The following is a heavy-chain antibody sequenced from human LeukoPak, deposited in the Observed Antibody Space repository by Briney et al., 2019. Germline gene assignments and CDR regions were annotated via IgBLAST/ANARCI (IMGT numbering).Heavy chain of an antibody. CDR1: GGSISSSSYY. D-gene: IGHD3-22*01. CDR2: IYYSGST. CDR3: ARDPRYSTNYYDSSGYLG. V-gene: IGHV4-39*07. Sequence: SETLSLTCTVSGGSISSSSYYWGWIRQPPGKGLEWIGSIYYSGSTYYNPSLKSRVTISVDTSKNQFSLKLSSVTAADTAVYYCARDPRYSTNYYDSSGYLGWGQGTLVTVSS. J-gene: IGHJ4*02.